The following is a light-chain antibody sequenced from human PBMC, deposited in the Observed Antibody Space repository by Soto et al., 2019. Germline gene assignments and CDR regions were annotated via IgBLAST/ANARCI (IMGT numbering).Light chain of an antibody. CDR1: HSNIGRND. Sequence: QAVVAQPPSASGTPGQRVTISCSGSHSNIGRNDVTWYQQVPGTAPQCLIYSNDQRPSGVPDRISGSRSGTSASLAISGLQSGDEAEYYCAAWDDTLRARVFGGGTQLTVL. V-gene: IGLV1-44*01. CDR2: SND. CDR3: AAWDDTLRARV. J-gene: IGLJ2*01.